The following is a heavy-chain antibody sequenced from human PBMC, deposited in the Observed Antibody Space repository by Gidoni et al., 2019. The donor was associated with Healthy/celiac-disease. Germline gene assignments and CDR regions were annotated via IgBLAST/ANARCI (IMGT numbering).Heavy chain of an antibody. CDR2: IYHSGST. J-gene: IGHJ3*02. D-gene: IGHD6-19*01. CDR3: ARAGSSGWYTSDGAFDI. V-gene: IGHV4-38-2*01. Sequence: QVQLQESGPGLVKPSETLSLTCAVSGYSISRGYYWGWLRQPPGKGLEWIGSIYHSGSTYYDPSLKSRVTISVDTSKNQFSLKLSSVTAADTAVYYCARAGSSGWYTSDGAFDIWGQGTMVTVSS. CDR1: GYSISRGYY.